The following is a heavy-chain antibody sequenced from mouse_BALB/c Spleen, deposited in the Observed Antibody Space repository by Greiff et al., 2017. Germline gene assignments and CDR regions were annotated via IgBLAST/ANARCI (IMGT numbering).Heavy chain of an antibody. J-gene: IGHJ1*01. D-gene: IGHD1-2*01. CDR1: SYTFTDYA. V-gene: IGHV1-67*01. Sequence: QVHVKQSGPELVRPGVSVKISCKGSSYTFTDYAMHWVKQSHAKSLEWIGVISTYYGNTNYNQKFKGKATMTVDKSSSTAYMELARLTSEDSAVYYCARATTATGYFDVWGAGTTVTVAS. CDR2: ISTYYGNT. CDR3: ARATTATGYFDV.